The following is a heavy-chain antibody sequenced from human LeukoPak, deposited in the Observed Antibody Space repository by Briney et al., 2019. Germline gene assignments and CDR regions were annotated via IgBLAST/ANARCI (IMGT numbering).Heavy chain of an antibody. CDR1: GYTFTSYY. V-gene: IGHV1-46*01. J-gene: IGHJ4*02. D-gene: IGHD2-2*01. Sequence: GASVKVSCKASGYTFTSYYMHWVRQAPGQGLEWMGLINPTGDSTGYAQKFQGRVTMTRDMSTSTDYLELSSLRSEDTAVYYCAYLVYRSSSSCYVPFNQTWGQGTLVTVSP. CDR3: AYLVYRSSSSCYVPFNQT. CDR2: INPTGDST.